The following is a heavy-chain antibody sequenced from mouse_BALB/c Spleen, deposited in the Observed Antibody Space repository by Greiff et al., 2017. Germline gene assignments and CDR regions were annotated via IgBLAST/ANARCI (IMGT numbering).Heavy chain of an antibody. V-gene: IGHV5-17*03. CDR1: GFTFSSFG. CDR3: ARQGDCDY. CDR2: ISSGGGST. J-gene: IGHJ2*01. Sequence: EVKLVETGGGLVQPGGSRKLSCAASGFTFSSFGMHWVRQAPEKGLEWVAYISSGGGSTYYPDTVKGRFTISRDNAKNTLYLQMSSLKSEDTAMYYCARQGDCDYWGQGTTLTVSS.